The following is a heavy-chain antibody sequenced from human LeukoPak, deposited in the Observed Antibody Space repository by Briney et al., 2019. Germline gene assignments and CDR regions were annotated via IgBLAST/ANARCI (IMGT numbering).Heavy chain of an antibody. CDR2: IYHSGST. J-gene: IGHJ6*02. CDR1: GGSISSGGYS. Sequence: SQTLSLTCAVSGGSISSGGYSWSWIRQPPGKGLEWIGYIYHSGSTYYNPSLKSRVTISVDRSKNQFSLKLSSVTAADTAVYYCARGRDDSSGYYPSYYYGMDVWGQGTTVTVSS. D-gene: IGHD3-22*01. CDR3: ARGRDDSSGYYPSYYYGMDV. V-gene: IGHV4-30-2*01.